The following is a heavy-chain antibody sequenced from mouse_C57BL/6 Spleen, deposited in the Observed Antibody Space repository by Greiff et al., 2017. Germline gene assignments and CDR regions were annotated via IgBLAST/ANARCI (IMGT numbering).Heavy chain of an antibody. CDR3: ARHGRDFDY. J-gene: IGHJ2*01. V-gene: IGHV1-50*01. Sequence: QVQLQQPGAELVKPGASVKLSCKASGYTFTSYWMQWGNQRPGQGLEWIGEIDPSDSYTNYNQKFKGKATLTVDTSSSTAYMQLSSLTSEDSAVDYCARHGRDFDYWGQGTTLTVSS. CDR2: IDPSDSYT. CDR1: GYTFTSYW.